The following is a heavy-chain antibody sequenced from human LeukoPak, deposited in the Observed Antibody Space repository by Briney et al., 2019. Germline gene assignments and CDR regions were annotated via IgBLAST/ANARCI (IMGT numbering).Heavy chain of an antibody. CDR1: GGTFSSYA. CDR3: ARRGTTGTTGDWFDP. CDR2: IIPICGTA. D-gene: IGHD1-1*01. V-gene: IGHV1-69*13. J-gene: IGHJ5*02. Sequence: GASVKVSCKASGGTFSSYAISWVRQAPGQGLEWMGGIIPICGTAKYAQKVQGRVTINVDESTSTAYMELSSLRSEDTAVYYCARRGTTGTTGDWFDPWGQGTLVTVSS.